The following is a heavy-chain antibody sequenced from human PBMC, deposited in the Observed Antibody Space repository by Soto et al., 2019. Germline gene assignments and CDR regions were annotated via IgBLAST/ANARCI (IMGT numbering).Heavy chain of an antibody. Sequence: SETLSLTCAVYGGSFSGYYWSWIRQPPGKGLEWIGEINHSGSTNYNPSLKSRVTISVDTSKNQFSLRLSSVTAADTAVYYCARFKSYYYYGMDVWGQGTTVTVSS. CDR3: ARFKSYYYYGMDV. J-gene: IGHJ6*02. CDR1: GGSFSGYY. V-gene: IGHV4-34*01. CDR2: INHSGST.